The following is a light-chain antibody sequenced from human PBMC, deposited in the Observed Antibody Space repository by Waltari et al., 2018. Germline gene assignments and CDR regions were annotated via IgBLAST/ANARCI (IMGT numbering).Light chain of an antibody. CDR1: PTIVTW. CDR3: QQYNNVSPT. CDR2: EAS. Sequence: DIQMTQSPSTLSASVGDRVTITCRASPTIVTWLAWYQQKPGKAPNLLIYEASTLEKGVPSRFSGSGSGTEFTLTISSLQPDDFATYYCQQYNNVSPTFGQGTKVDIK. J-gene: IGKJ1*01. V-gene: IGKV1-5*03.